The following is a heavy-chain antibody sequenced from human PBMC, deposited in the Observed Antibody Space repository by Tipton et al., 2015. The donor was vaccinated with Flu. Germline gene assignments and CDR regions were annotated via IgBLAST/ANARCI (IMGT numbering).Heavy chain of an antibody. CDR2: IYYSGST. J-gene: IGHJ4*02. D-gene: IGHD6-19*01. CDR1: GGSISSYY. CDR3: ARGAPRRIAVAGPYYFDY. Sequence: LRLSCTVSGGSISSYYWSWIRQPPGKGLEWIGYIYYSGSTNYNPSLKSRVTISVDTSKNQFSLKLSSVTAADTAAYYCARGAPRRIAVAGPYYFDYWGQGTLVTVSS. V-gene: IGHV4-59*01.